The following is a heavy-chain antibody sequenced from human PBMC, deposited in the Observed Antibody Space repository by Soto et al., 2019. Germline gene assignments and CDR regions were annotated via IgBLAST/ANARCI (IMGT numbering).Heavy chain of an antibody. CDR1: GFTFSNDT. J-gene: IGHJ4*02. V-gene: IGHV3-30-3*01. D-gene: IGHD2-15*01. CDR2: MSYDESDE. Sequence: PGGSLRLSCAAAGFTFSNDTIHWVRQAPGRGLEWVAVMSYDESDEYYANSVKGRFTVSRDKPKNTLYLQMNSLRSEDTAVYYCARQDTALDYWGQGT. CDR3: ARQDTALDY.